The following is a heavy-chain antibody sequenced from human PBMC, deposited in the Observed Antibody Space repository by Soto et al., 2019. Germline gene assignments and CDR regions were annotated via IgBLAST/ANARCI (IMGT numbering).Heavy chain of an antibody. Sequence: RWSLRLSCSASVFTFSSYAMHWVRQAPGKGLEWVTLISYDGSDKYYADSVKGRFTISRDNSKNTLYLQMHSLRTEDTAVYYCASDYGANSDLDYWGLGTLVTVSS. V-gene: IGHV3-30*04. J-gene: IGHJ4*02. D-gene: IGHD4-17*01. CDR2: ISYDGSDK. CDR3: ASDYGANSDLDY. CDR1: VFTFSSYA.